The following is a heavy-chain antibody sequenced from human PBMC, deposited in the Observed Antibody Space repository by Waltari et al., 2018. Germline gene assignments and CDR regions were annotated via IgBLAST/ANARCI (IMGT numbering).Heavy chain of an antibody. CDR1: GFTFSSYG. D-gene: IGHD3-3*01. Sequence: QVQLVESGGGVVQPGRSLRLSCAASGFTFSSYGMHWVRQAPGKGLEWVAVIWYDGSNKYYADSVKGRFTIARDNSKNTLYLQMNSLRAEDTAMYYCAKGGTIFGVVSSANYYMDVWGKGTTGTVSS. CDR3: AKGGTIFGVVSSANYYMDV. J-gene: IGHJ6*03. CDR2: IWYDGSNK. V-gene: IGHV3-30*18.